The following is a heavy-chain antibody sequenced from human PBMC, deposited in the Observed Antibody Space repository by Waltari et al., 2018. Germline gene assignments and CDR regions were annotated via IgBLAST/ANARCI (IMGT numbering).Heavy chain of an antibody. V-gene: IGHV1-69*04. CDR1: GDTFNKYA. Sequence: QVQVVQSGTEVKKPGSSVRVSCKVSGDTFNKYAISWVRQAPGQGLEWMGKIVPILRVTNFSRKFRDRVKLTATTSTTTAFMDLTDLTSEDTAVYYCALSPQQLLAFDFWGQGTMVTVSS. CDR3: ALSPQQLLAFDF. J-gene: IGHJ3*01. D-gene: IGHD6-13*01. CDR2: IVPILRVT.